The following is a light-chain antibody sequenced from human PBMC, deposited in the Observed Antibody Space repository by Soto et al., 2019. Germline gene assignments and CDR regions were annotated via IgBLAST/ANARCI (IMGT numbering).Light chain of an antibody. CDR3: QQLNGYQLA. CDR1: QAMSTY. Sequence: DIQLTQSPSFLSAFVGDTVTITCRASQAMSTYLAWYQQKPGKVPKLRIRSASTLQSGVPPRFSGGGSGTEFTLTLSTLQPDDSGIYYCQQLNGYQLAFGGGTNVEIK. J-gene: IGKJ4*01. CDR2: SAS. V-gene: IGKV1-9*01.